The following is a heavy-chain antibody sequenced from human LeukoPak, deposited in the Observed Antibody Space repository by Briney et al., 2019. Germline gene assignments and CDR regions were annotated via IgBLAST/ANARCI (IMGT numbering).Heavy chain of an antibody. J-gene: IGHJ2*01. CDR1: GYTFTSYD. V-gene: IGHV1-8*01. CDR3: ARGEEVATIPTLNWYFDL. CDR2: MNPNSGNT. D-gene: IGHD5-24*01. Sequence: GASVKVSCKASGYTFTSYDINWVRQATGQGLEWMGWMNPNSGNTGYAQKFQGRVTMTRNTSISTVYMELSSLRSEDTAVYYCARGEEVATIPTLNWYFDLWGRGTLVTVSS.